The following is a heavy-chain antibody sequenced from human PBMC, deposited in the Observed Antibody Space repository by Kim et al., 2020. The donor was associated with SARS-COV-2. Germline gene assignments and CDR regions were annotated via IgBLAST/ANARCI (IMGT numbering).Heavy chain of an antibody. Sequence: RFTISRDNAKNSLYLQMNSLRAEDTALYYCAKAGRTYYYDSSGYGETFDYWGQGTLVTVSS. J-gene: IGHJ4*02. D-gene: IGHD3-22*01. V-gene: IGHV3-9*01. CDR3: AKAGRTYYYDSSGYGETFDY.